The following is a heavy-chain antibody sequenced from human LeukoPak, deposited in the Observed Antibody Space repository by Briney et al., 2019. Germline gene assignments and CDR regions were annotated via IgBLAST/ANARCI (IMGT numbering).Heavy chain of an antibody. CDR1: GFALSSHW. CDR3: ARNNGMDV. J-gene: IGHJ6*02. Sequence: GGSLRLSCAASGFALSSHWMTWVRQVPGRGPEWVANVNRDGSETYYLDSVKGRFTISKDNAKNSLYLQMNSLRAEDTALYHCARNNGMDVWGQGTSVIVSS. CDR2: VNRDGSET. V-gene: IGHV3-7*03.